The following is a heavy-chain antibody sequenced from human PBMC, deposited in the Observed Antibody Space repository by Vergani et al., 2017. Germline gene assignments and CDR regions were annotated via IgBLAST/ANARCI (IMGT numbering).Heavy chain of an antibody. J-gene: IGHJ4*02. V-gene: IGHV3-21*01. CDR1: GFTFTIYS. CDR2: ISGTSGYI. D-gene: IGHD6-19*01. CDR3: ARGIAVAGDYFDY. Sequence: EVQLVESGGGLVKPGGSLRLSCAASGFTFTIYSMNWVRQAPGKGLEWVSSISGTSGYIYYADSVKGRFTISRDNAKNSLYLQMNSLRAEDTAVYYCARGIAVAGDYFDYWSQGTLVTVSS.